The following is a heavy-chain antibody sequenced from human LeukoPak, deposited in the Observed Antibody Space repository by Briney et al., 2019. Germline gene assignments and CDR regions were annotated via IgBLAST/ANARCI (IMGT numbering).Heavy chain of an antibody. CDR2: TKQDGSER. D-gene: IGHD1-26*01. V-gene: IGHV3-7*03. CDR3: ARDKIVGATNFDY. CDR1: GFTFSSYW. Sequence: GGSLRLSCAASGFTFSSYWMSWVRQAPGKGLEWVANTKQDGSERYYVDSVKGRFTISRDNAKNSLYLQMNSLRAEDTAVYYCARDKIVGATNFDYWGQGTLVTVSA. J-gene: IGHJ4*02.